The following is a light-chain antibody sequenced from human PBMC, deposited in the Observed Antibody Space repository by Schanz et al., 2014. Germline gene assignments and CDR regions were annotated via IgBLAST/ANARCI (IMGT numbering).Light chain of an antibody. V-gene: IGKV4-1*01. J-gene: IGKJ4*01. Sequence: DIVMTQSPDSLAVSLGERATINCKSSQSVLYSSNNQNYLAWYQQKPGQPPKLLIYWASTREPGVPDRFSGSGSGTDFTLSISSLQAEDVAVYYCQQSYSTPLTFGGGTKVEIK. CDR3: QQSYSTPLT. CDR2: WAS. CDR1: QSVLYSSNNQNY.